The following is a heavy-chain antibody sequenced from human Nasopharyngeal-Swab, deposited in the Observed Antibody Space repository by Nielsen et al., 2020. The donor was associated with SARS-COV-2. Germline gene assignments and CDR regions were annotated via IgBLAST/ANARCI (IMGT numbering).Heavy chain of an antibody. D-gene: IGHD3-16*02. V-gene: IGHV1-69*06. CDR2: IIPIFGTA. J-gene: IGHJ4*02. Sequence: SVKVSCKASGGTFSSYAISWVRQAPGQGLEWMGGIIPIFGTANYAQKFQGRVTITADKSTSTVYMELSSLRSEDTAVYYCARNPVDYDYVWGSYRYRTFDYWGQGTLVTVSS. CDR3: ARNPVDYDYVWGSYRYRTFDY. CDR1: GGTFSSYA.